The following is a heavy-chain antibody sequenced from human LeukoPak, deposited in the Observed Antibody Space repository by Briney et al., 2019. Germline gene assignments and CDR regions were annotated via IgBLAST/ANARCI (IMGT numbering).Heavy chain of an antibody. CDR2: VYYGRSP. J-gene: IGHJ4*02. CDR3: ARSSGTGTFSY. Sequence: SETLSLTCTVSGGSISSYYWSWIRQPPGKGLEWIGSVYYGRSPYYNPSLGNRATISVDTSKNHFSLKMSSVTAADTAVYYCARSSGTGTFSYWGQGTLVTVSS. D-gene: IGHD6-25*01. CDR1: GGSISSYY. V-gene: IGHV4-39*02.